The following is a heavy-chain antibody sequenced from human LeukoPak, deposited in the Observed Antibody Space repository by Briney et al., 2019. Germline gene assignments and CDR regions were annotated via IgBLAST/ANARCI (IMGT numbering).Heavy chain of an antibody. V-gene: IGHV3-23*01. CDR1: GFTFSSYA. J-gene: IGHJ6*03. Sequence: GGSLRLSCAASGFTFSSYAMSWVRQAPGKGLEWVSAISGSGGSTYYADSVKGRFTISRDNSKNTLYLQMNSLRAEDTAVYYCAREYCSSTSCPYYYYYYYMDVWGKGTTVTVSS. D-gene: IGHD2-2*01. CDR2: ISGSGGST. CDR3: AREYCSSTSCPYYYYYYYMDV.